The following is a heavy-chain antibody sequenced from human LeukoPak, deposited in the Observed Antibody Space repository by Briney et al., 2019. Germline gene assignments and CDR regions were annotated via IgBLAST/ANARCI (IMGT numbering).Heavy chain of an antibody. CDR2: FTADGSST. D-gene: IGHD1-14*01. CDR1: GFTLSDYA. J-gene: IGHJ4*02. V-gene: IGHV3-74*01. Sequence: GGSLRLSCAASGFTLSDYAMYWVRHAPGKGLVWVSRFTADGSSTIYADSVMGRFTVSRDIAKNTLYLHMYSLRAEDTAVYYCARAQMGTPTDCWGQGTLVTVSS. CDR3: ARAQMGTPTDC.